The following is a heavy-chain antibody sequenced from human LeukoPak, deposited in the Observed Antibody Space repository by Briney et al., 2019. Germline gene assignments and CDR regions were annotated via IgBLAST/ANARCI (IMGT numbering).Heavy chain of an antibody. D-gene: IGHD3-16*01. V-gene: IGHV4-61*02. Sequence: SQTLSLTCTVSGGSISSGSYYWSWIRQPAGKGLEWIGRIYTSGSTNYNPSLKSRVTISVDTSKNQFSLKLSSVTAADTAVYYCARRTFDGPSFDYWGQGTLVTVSS. CDR1: GGSISSGSYY. CDR2: IYTSGST. CDR3: ARRTFDGPSFDY. J-gene: IGHJ4*02.